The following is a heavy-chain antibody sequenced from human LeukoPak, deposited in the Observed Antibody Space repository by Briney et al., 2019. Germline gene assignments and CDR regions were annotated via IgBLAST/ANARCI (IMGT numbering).Heavy chain of an antibody. Sequence: KPSDTLSLTCTVSGGSISSSSYYWGWIRQPPGKGLEWIGSIYYSGSTYYNPSLKSRVTISIDTSKNQFSLKLSSVTAADTAVYYCARDFWSGYFDYWGQGTLVTVSS. CDR1: GGSISSSSYY. V-gene: IGHV4-39*02. J-gene: IGHJ4*02. D-gene: IGHD3-3*01. CDR3: ARDFWSGYFDY. CDR2: IYYSGST.